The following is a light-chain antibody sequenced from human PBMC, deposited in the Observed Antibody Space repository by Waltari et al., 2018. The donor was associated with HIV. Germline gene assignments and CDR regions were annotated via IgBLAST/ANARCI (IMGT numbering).Light chain of an antibody. CDR2: SAS. J-gene: IGKJ1*01. CDR1: QSLISDY. CDR3: QHSFGT. Sequence: EVVLTQSPGTLSLSPGERATPSCRASQSLISDYLAWYQQKPGQAPSLLGYSASNRAAGVPDRFEGGGFGTEFTLTITRLEPEDSAVYYCQHSFGTFGQGTKVEI. V-gene: IGKV3-20*01.